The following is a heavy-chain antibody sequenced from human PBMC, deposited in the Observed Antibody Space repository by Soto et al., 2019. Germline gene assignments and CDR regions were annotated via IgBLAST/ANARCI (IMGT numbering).Heavy chain of an antibody. D-gene: IGHD3-10*01. V-gene: IGHV1-69*19. Sequence: QVQLVQSGAEMKKPGSSVTVSCQSSGGTFNTYAMNWVRQAPGQGPEWMGDIAPMFGAANYAPKFQGRVTITADESTGTSYMHVSSLTSEDTALYFCAREVQVHTPAFVYWGQGTLVTVSS. CDR3: AREVQVHTPAFVY. CDR1: GGTFNTYA. CDR2: IAPMFGAA. J-gene: IGHJ4*02.